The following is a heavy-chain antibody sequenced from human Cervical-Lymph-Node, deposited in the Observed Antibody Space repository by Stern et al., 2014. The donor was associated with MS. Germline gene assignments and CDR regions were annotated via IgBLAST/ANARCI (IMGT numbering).Heavy chain of an antibody. CDR2: ITYSGNT. V-gene: IGHV4-30-4*01. Sequence: QVQLQESGPGLVKPSQTLSLSCTVSGASIRSDDYYWTWIRQTSGKGLEWIGYITYSGNTYYSPSLRSRVTISVDTSKNQFSLKLSSVTAADTAVYYCARTDILLIDHWGQGTLVTVSS. CDR3: ARTDILLIDH. CDR1: GASIRSDDYY. D-gene: IGHD3-10*01. J-gene: IGHJ5*02.